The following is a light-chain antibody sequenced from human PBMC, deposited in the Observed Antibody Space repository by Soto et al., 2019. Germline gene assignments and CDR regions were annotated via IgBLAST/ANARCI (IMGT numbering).Light chain of an antibody. Sequence: IQLTQSPSSLSASVGDSVTITCRASQGISLSLAWFHQKPGEAPPLLIYDASSLERGVPSRFRGSGSGADFTLSINGLRPEDLGTYFSQQLAYYPVTFGQGTRLEI. CDR3: QQLAYYPVT. CDR2: DAS. J-gene: IGKJ5*01. V-gene: IGKV1D-13*01. CDR1: QGISLS.